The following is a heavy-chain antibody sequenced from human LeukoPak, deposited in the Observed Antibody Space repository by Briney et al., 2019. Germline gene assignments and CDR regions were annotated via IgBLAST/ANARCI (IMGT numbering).Heavy chain of an antibody. CDR3: ARGGRGSPDYDFDY. D-gene: IGHD3-16*01. CDR2: ISSRGNNI. V-gene: IGHV3-48*03. J-gene: IGHJ4*02. CDR1: GFTFSSYE. Sequence: PGGSLRLSCAASGFTFSSYEMKWVREARGKGVEGVSFISSRGNNIYYADPVKGRFTISRDNANNSLYLQMNSLRAEDTAVYYCARGGRGSPDYDFDYWGQGTLVTVSS.